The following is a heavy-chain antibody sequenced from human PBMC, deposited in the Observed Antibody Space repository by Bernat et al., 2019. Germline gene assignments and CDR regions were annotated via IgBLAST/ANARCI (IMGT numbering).Heavy chain of an antibody. D-gene: IGHD7-27*01. CDR2: ISYDGSNK. CDR3: AKTFNWGGGYFDY. V-gene: IGHV3-30*18. Sequence: QVQLVESGGGVVQPGRSLRLSCAASGFTFSSYGMHWVRQAPGKGLEWVAVISYDGSNKYYADSVKGRFTISRDNSKNTLYLQMNSLRAEDTAVYYCAKTFNWGGGYFDYWGQGTLVTVSS. J-gene: IGHJ4*02. CDR1: GFTFSSYG.